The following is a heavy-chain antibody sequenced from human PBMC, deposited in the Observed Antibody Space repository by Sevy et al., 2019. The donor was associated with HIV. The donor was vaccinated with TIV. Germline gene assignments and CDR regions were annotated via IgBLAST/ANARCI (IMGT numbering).Heavy chain of an antibody. Sequence: GGSLRLSCAASGFTFSSYSMNWVRQAPGKGLEWVSSISGLNYYINYPDSVKGRFTISRDNAKNSLYLQMNSLRAEDTAVYYCAREGDSWLPFDYWGQGILVTVSS. D-gene: IGHD6-13*01. CDR3: AREGDSWLPFDY. CDR1: GFTFSSYS. J-gene: IGHJ4*02. V-gene: IGHV3-21*01. CDR2: ISGLNYYI.